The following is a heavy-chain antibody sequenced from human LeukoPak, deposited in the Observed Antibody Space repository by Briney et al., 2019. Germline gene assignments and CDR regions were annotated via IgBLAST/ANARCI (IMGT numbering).Heavy chain of an antibody. J-gene: IGHJ3*02. CDR3: AREMRVHSSSWYGDDAFDI. CDR1: GFTFSNYG. CDR2: IWHDGSNK. D-gene: IGHD6-13*01. V-gene: IGHV3-33*01. Sequence: PGGSLRLSCAASGFTFSNYGMHWVRQAPGKGLEWLAVIWHDGSNKYYADSVKGRFTISRDNAKNSLYLQMNSLRAEDTAVYYCAREMRVHSSSWYGDDAFDIWGQGTMVTVSS.